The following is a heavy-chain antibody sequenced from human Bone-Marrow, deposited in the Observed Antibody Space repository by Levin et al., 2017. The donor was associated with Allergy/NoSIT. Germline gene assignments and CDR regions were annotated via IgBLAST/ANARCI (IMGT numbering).Heavy chain of an antibody. CDR3: AREYSSGWYGDPYYFDY. J-gene: IGHJ4*02. D-gene: IGHD6-19*01. CDR1: GFTFSSYA. V-gene: IGHV3-30-3*01. Sequence: GGSLRLSCAASGFTFSSYAMHWVRQAPGKGLEWVAVISYDGSNKYYADSVKGRFTISRDNSKNTLYLQMNSLRAEDTAVYYCAREYSSGWYGDPYYFDYWGQGTLVTVSS. CDR2: ISYDGSNK.